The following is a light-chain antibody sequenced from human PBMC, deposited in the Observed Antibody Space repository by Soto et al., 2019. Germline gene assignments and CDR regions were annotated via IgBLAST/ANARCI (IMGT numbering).Light chain of an antibody. V-gene: IGLV2-14*01. CDR3: SSYTSSSTRNVV. CDR2: EVS. J-gene: IGLJ2*01. Sequence: QSVLTQPASVSGSPGQSITFSCTGTSSDVGGYNYVSWYQHHPGKAPKLMIYEVSNRPSGVSNRFSGSKSGNTASLTISGLQAEDEADHYCSSYTSSSTRNVVFGGGTKLTVL. CDR1: SSDVGGYNY.